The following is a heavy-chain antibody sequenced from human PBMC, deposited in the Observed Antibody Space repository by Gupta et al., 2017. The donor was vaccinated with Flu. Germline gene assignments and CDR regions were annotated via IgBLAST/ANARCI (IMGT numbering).Heavy chain of an antibody. CDR2: INHNGDT. Sequence: QVQLQQWGAGLLKPSETLSLTCAVFGGPLYGSYWSWIRQSPGKGLEWIANINHNGDTNYNPSIQSRVTISADTSKKQVSLRRSSVTAADTAVYYCARERGTVAGIRGSFDYWGPGSLVIVSS. CDR1: GGPLYGSY. CDR3: ARERGTVAGIRGSFDY. D-gene: IGHD6-19*01. J-gene: IGHJ4*02. V-gene: IGHV4-34*01.